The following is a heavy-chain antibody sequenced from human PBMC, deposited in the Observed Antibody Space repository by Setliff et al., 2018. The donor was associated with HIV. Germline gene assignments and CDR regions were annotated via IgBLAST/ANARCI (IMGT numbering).Heavy chain of an antibody. CDR2: LFHTGDT. CDR1: GASFTDHY. V-gene: IGHV4-59*11. CDR3: ARGGVTAVWDLTD. J-gene: IGHJ4*02. D-gene: IGHD2-21*02. Sequence: SETLSLTCIVSGASFTDHYWSWIRQPPGKGLEWIGYLFHTGDTDYNPSLESRVTISVDRSKNQFSLQLTSVTAADTAVYYCARGGVTAVWDLTDWGQGSLVTVS.